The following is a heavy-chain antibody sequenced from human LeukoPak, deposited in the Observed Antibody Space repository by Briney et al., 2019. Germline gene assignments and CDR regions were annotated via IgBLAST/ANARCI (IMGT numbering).Heavy chain of an antibody. CDR1: GYTFTSYY. Sequence: ASVTVSCTASGYTFTSYYMHWVRQAPGQGLEWMGIIYPSGGGTSYAQKFQGRVTMTRDTSTSTVYMELSSLRSEDTAVYYCARDGDHYDSGSAVDYWGQGALVTVSS. CDR3: ARDGDHYDSGSAVDY. J-gene: IGHJ4*02. CDR2: IYPSGGGT. D-gene: IGHD3-10*01. V-gene: IGHV1-46*01.